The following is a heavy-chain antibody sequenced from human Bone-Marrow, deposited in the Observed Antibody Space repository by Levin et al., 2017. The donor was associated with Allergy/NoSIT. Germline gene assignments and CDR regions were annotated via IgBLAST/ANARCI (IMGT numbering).Heavy chain of an antibody. J-gene: IGHJ5*02. CDR1: GYTSTSYW. CDR2: IYPGNSDT. CDR3: ARHIRFTSWYESGWFDP. Sequence: PGGSLRLSCKISGYTSTSYWIAWVRQMPGKGLEWMGIIYPGNSDTRYSPSFQGQVTISADKSISTAYLWWSSLKASDSAMYYCARHIRFTSWYESGWFDPWGQGTLVTVSS. D-gene: IGHD6-13*01. V-gene: IGHV5-51*01.